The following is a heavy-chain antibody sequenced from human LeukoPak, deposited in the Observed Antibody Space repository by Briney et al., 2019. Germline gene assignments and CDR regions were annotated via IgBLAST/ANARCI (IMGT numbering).Heavy chain of an antibody. CDR1: GFTVNTYY. Sequence: PGGSLRLSCAASGFTVNTYYMNWVRQAPGKGLEWVAVIYSGGSTSHADSLKGRFTISRDNTKNLLYLEMNSLRAEDTAMYFCVRDVGAVRGEVYFDYWGQGTLVTVSS. J-gene: IGHJ4*02. CDR3: VRDVGAVRGEVYFDY. D-gene: IGHD3-10*01. V-gene: IGHV3-66*01. CDR2: IYSGGST.